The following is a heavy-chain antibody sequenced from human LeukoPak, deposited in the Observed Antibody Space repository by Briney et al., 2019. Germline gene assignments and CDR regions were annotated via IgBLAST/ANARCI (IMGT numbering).Heavy chain of an antibody. Sequence: SETLSLTCSVSGALIDSFYWSWIRQSAEKGLEWIGRIYSSGSANYNPSLKSRVTMSVDMSKKQISLKLTSVTAADTALYYCARNMGYCSSTSCYNYFDPWGQGILVTVSS. CDR2: IYSSGSA. CDR3: ARNMGYCSSTSCYNYFDP. V-gene: IGHV4-4*07. J-gene: IGHJ5*02. D-gene: IGHD2-2*02. CDR1: GALIDSFY.